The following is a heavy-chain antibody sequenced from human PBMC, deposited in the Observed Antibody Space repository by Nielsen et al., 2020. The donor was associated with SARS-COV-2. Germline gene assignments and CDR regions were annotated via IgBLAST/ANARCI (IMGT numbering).Heavy chain of an antibody. V-gene: IGHV3-30*04. CDR2: VSYDGTTK. J-gene: IGHJ5*01. CDR1: GFTFNTYA. Sequence: GGSLRLSCAASGFTFNTYALHWVRQAPGKGLEWVAIVSYDGTTKYNADSVKGRFTISRDNSKNTLYLQMNSLRAADTAVYYCARETEDYRSSWFGFWGQGTLVTVSS. D-gene: IGHD6-13*01. CDR3: ARETEDYRSSWFGF.